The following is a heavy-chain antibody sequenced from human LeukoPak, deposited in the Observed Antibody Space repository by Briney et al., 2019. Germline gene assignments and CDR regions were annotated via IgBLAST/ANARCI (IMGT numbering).Heavy chain of an antibody. CDR1: GGSISSYY. V-gene: IGHV4-59*01. D-gene: IGHD4-17*01. CDR3: AREDPQTTVPEGMDV. Sequence: PSETLSLTCAVSGGSISSYYWSWVRQSPGKGLEWVGDIYYSGSTNYNPSLKSRVTISVDTSKNQLSLKLRSVTAADTAVYYCAREDPQTTVPEGMDVWGQGTTVTVSS. CDR2: IYYSGST. J-gene: IGHJ6*02.